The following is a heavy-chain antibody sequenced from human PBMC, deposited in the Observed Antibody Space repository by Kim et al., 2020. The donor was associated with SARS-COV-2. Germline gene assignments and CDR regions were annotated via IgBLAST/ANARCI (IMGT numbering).Heavy chain of an antibody. CDR1: GGSISSYY. CDR2: IYYSGST. CDR3: ARHYYSSGWFLNVVGIVPRFDY. J-gene: IGHJ4*02. Sequence: SETLSLTCTVSGGSISSYYWSWIRQPPGKGLEWIGYIYYSGSTNYNPSLKSRVTISVDTSKNQFSLKLSSVTAADTAVYYCARHYYSSGWFLNVVGIVPRFDYWGQGTLVTVSS. V-gene: IGHV4-59*08. D-gene: IGHD6-19*01.